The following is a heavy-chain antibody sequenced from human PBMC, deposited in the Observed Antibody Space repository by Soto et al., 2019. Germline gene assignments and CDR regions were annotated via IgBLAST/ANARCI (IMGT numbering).Heavy chain of an antibody. CDR1: GYTFTSYG. CDR3: ARDKVDCSGGSCKRYYYYYGMDV. J-gene: IGHJ6*02. Sequence: QVQLVQSGAEVKKPGASVKVYCKASGYTFTSYGISWVRQAPGQGLEWMGWISAYNGNTNYAQKLQGRVTMTTDTSTSTAYMELRSLRSDDTAVYYCARDKVDCSGGSCKRYYYYYGMDVWGQGTTVTVSS. CDR2: ISAYNGNT. V-gene: IGHV1-18*01. D-gene: IGHD2-15*01.